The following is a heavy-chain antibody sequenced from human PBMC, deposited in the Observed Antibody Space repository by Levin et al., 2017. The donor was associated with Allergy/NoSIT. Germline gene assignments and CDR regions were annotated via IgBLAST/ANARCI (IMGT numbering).Heavy chain of an antibody. J-gene: IGHJ6*02. CDR3: ARDLGTARGGMDG. D-gene: IGHD6-6*01. CDR1: GFTFRTSG. CDR2: ISGDGKNK. V-gene: IGHV3-48*01. Sequence: PGGSLRLSCAASGFTFRTSGMNWVRQAPGKGLEWLSYISGDGKNKYYADSVKGRFTISRDNAENSLSLQMNSLGAEDTAIYYCARDLGTARGGMDGWGQGTTVIVSS.